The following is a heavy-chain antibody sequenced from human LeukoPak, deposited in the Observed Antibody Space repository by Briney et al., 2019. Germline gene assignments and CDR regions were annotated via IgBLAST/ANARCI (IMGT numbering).Heavy chain of an antibody. CDR2: INPNSGGT. CDR3: ARADRLHGGPYLIGP. CDR1: GYSFTDYY. Sequence: ASVKASCKTSGYSFTDYYMHWVRQAPGQGLEWMGWINPNSGGTSSAQKFQGRVTMTRDTSISTAYMEVSWLTSDDTAIYYCARADRLHGGPYLIGPWGQGTLVTVSS. J-gene: IGHJ5*02. V-gene: IGHV1-2*02. D-gene: IGHD2-21*01.